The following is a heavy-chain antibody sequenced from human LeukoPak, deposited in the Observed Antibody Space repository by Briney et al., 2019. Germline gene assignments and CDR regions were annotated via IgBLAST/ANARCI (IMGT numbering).Heavy chain of an antibody. CDR1: GGSISSGSYY. D-gene: IGHD3-3*01. CDR2: INHSGST. Sequence: SETLSLTCTVSGGSISSGSYYWSWIRQPPGKGLEWIGEINHSGSTNYNPSLKSRVTISVDTSKNQFSLKLSSVTAADTAVYYCARSKIYPLYFDYWGQGTLVTVSS. V-gene: IGHV4-39*07. J-gene: IGHJ4*02. CDR3: ARSKIYPLYFDY.